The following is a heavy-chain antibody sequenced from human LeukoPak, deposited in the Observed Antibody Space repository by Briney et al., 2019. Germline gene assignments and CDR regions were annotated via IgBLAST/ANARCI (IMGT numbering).Heavy chain of an antibody. CDR1: GGSISHSY. D-gene: IGHD4-23*01. J-gene: IGHJ5*02. CDR3: AGDDGGPNWFDP. Sequence: PSETLSLTCTVSGGSISHSYWNWIRQAADKGLEWIGRVHTSGHTNYHASLKSRVTISLDTSKNQFSLNLSSVTAADTAVYYCAGDDGGPNWFDPWGQGTLVTVSS. CDR2: VHTSGHT. V-gene: IGHV4-4*07.